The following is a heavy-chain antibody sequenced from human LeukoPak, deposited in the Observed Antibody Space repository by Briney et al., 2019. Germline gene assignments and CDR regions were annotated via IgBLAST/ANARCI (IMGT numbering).Heavy chain of an antibody. D-gene: IGHD6-19*01. V-gene: IGHV3-23*01. CDR1: GFTFSSYA. CDR2: ISGSGGST. Sequence: GGSLRLSCAASGFTFSSYAMNWVRQAPGKGLESVSSISGSGGSTYYADSVKGRFTTSRDNSKKTLYLQMNSLRAEDTAVYYCAKDDHGGSGWRDYFDYWGQGTLVTVSS. J-gene: IGHJ4*02. CDR3: AKDDHGGSGWRDYFDY.